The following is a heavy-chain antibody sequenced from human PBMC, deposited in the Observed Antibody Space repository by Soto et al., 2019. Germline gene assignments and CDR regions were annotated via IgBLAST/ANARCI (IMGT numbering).Heavy chain of an antibody. D-gene: IGHD3-10*01. CDR3: ASTTVWFGEFVYYYGMDV. J-gene: IGHJ6*02. CDR1: GGSFSGYY. V-gene: IGHV4-34*01. CDR2: INHSGST. Sequence: SETLSLTCAVYGGSFSGYYWSWIRQPPGKGLEWIGEINHSGSTNYNPSLKSRVTISVDTSKNQFSLKLSSVTAADTAVYYCASTTVWFGEFVYYYGMDVWGQGTTVTVSS.